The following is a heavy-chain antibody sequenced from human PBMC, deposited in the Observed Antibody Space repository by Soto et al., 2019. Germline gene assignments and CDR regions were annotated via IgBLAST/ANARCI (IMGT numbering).Heavy chain of an antibody. CDR3: ARVRDYYDASGYYHRYHFDY. CDR1: GYTFTSYG. Sequence: ASVKVSCKASGYTFTSYGISWVRQAPGQGLEWMGWISAYNGNTNYAQKLQGRVTMTTDTSTSTAYMELRSLRSDDTAVYYCARVRDYYDASGYYHRYHFDYWGQGTLVTVSS. CDR2: ISAYNGNT. J-gene: IGHJ4*02. V-gene: IGHV1-18*04. D-gene: IGHD3-22*01.